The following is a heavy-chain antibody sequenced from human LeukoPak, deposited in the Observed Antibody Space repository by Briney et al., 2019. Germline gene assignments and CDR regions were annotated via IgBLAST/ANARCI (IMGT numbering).Heavy chain of an antibody. J-gene: IGHJ6*02. CDR1: GYTFTSYG. CDR3: ARGANIVVEPAATPYYYCDGIDV. V-gene: IGHV1-18*01. D-gene: IGHD2-2*01. CDR2: ISAYNGNT. Sequence: ASVKVSCKASGYTFTSYGISWVRQAPGQGLEWMGWISAYNGNTNYAQKLQGRVTMTTDTSTSTAYMELRSLRSDDTAVYYCARGANIVVEPAATPYYYCDGIDVWGQGTTVTVSS.